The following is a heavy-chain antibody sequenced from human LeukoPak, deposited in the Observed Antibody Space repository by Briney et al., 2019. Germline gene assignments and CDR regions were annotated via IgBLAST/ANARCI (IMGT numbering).Heavy chain of an antibody. CDR2: ISYTGST. CDR1: GGSITSYY. Sequence: SETLSLTCSVSGGSITSYYWSWIRQPPGKGLEWIGYISYTGSTNYNPSLKSRVSISIDTSKNQFSLRLTSVTAADTAVYYCARGGGPMIPFGGVIVISEFDYWGQGTLVTVSS. J-gene: IGHJ4*02. V-gene: IGHV4-59*01. CDR3: ARGGGPMIPFGGVIVISEFDY. D-gene: IGHD3-16*02.